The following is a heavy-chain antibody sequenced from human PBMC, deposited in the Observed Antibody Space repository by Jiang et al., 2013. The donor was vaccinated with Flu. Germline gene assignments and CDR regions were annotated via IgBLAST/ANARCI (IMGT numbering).Heavy chain of an antibody. J-gene: IGHJ5*02. V-gene: IGHV3-33*01. Sequence: GSNKYYADSVKGRFTISRDNSKNTLYLQMSSLRAEDTAVYYCARDEGVAPYNWFRPWGQGTLVTVSS. D-gene: IGHD2-15*01. CDR3: ARDEGVAPYNWFRP. CDR2: GSNK.